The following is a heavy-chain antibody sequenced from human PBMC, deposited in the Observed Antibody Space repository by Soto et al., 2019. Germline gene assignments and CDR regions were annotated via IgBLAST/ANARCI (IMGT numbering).Heavy chain of an antibody. CDR2: IIGSGDST. V-gene: IGHV3-23*01. D-gene: IGHD6-13*01. Sequence: EVQLLESGGGLVQPGGSLILSCAASVFTFSSYAMNWVRQAPGKGLEWVSVIIGSGDSTYYADSVKGRFTISRDNSKNTLYMQMNSLRAEDTAVYYFARRSSSWYFDYWGQGTLVTVSS. CDR3: ARRSSSWYFDY. J-gene: IGHJ4*02. CDR1: VFTFSSYA.